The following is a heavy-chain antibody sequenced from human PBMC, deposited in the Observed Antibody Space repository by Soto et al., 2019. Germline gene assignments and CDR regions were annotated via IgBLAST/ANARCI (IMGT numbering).Heavy chain of an antibody. CDR1: GGSMSSGDYY. J-gene: IGHJ4*02. CDR2: IYSGGST. CDR3: ARVGLSNYPLPYFDY. D-gene: IGHD4-4*01. Sequence: QVQLQESGPGLVKPSQTLSLTCTVSGGSMSSGDYYWNWIRQPPGKGLEWIGNIYSGGSTSYNPFLKSRLAISADTSMNQFSLKLSSVTAADTAVYYCARVGLSNYPLPYFDYWCQGTLVTVSS. V-gene: IGHV4-30-4*01.